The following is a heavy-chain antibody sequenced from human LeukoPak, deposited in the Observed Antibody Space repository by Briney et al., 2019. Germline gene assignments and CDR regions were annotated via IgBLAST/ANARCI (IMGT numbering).Heavy chain of an antibody. D-gene: IGHD4-11*01. J-gene: IGHJ6*03. Sequence: PGGSLRLSCAASGFTFSDHYMDWVRQAPGKGLEWVSAISGSGGSTYYADSVKGRFTISRDNSKNTLYLQMNSLRAEDTAVYYCARLFLSSNYPYYYYYYMDVWGKGTTVTVSS. CDR3: ARLFLSSNYPYYYYYYMDV. CDR2: ISGSGGST. V-gene: IGHV3-23*01. CDR1: GFTFSDHY.